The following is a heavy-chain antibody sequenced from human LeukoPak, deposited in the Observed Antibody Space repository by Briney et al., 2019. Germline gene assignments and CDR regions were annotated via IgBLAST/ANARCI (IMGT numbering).Heavy chain of an antibody. J-gene: IGHJ3*02. CDR2: IIPIFGTA. D-gene: IGHD2-2*01. CDR3: ARSIVVVPAASDAFDI. V-gene: IGHV1-69*01. CDR1: GGTFSSYA. Sequence: SVRVSCKASGGTFSSYAISWVRQAPGQGHEWMGEIIPIFGTANYAQKFQGRVTITADESTSTAYMELSSLRSEDTAVYYCARSIVVVPAASDAFDIWGQGTMVTVSS.